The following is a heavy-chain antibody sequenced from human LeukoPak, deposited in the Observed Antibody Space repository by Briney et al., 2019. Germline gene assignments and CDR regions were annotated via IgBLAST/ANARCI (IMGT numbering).Heavy chain of an antibody. V-gene: IGHV3-7*01. CDR1: RSTFSNYW. CDR2: IKEDGSEK. Sequence: GGSLRLSCAASRSTFSNYWMSWVRQAPGKGLEWVANIKEDGSEKYYVDSVKGRFTISRDNAKNSVHLQMNSLRVEDTAVYYCARDRGILGATWEGFDYWGQGILVTVSS. CDR3: ARDRGILGATWEGFDY. J-gene: IGHJ4*02. D-gene: IGHD1-26*01.